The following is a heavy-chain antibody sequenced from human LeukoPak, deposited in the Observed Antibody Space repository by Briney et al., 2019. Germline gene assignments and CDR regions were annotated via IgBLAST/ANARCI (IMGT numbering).Heavy chain of an antibody. Sequence: PGGSLRLSCAASGFTFSSYGMHWVRQAPGKGLEWVAVISYDGSNKYYADSVKGRFTTSRDNSKNTLYLQMNSLRAEDTAVYYCAKDAGLYYDPKNEFDYWGQGTLVTVSS. D-gene: IGHD3-22*01. V-gene: IGHV3-30*18. J-gene: IGHJ4*02. CDR2: ISYDGSNK. CDR3: AKDAGLYYDPKNEFDY. CDR1: GFTFSSYG.